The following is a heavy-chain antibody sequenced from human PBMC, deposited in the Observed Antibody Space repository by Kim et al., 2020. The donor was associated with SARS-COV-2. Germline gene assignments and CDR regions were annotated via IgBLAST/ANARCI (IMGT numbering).Heavy chain of an antibody. D-gene: IGHD6-13*01. CDR2: IWYDGSNK. Sequence: GGSLRLSCAASGFTFSSYGMHWVRQAPGKGLEWVAVIWYDGSNKYYADSVKGRFTISRDNSKNTLYLQMNSLRAEDTAVYYCARDGSSSWPYYYFDYWGQGTLATVSS. CDR1: GFTFSSYG. V-gene: IGHV3-33*01. CDR3: ARDGSSSWPYYYFDY. J-gene: IGHJ4*02.